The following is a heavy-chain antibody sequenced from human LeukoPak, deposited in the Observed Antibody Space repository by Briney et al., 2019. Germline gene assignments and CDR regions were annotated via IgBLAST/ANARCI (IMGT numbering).Heavy chain of an antibody. CDR1: GFTFSSYG. D-gene: IGHD2-2*01. CDR3: AKDFCSSTSCYYIGWFDP. V-gene: IGHV3-30*02. CDR2: IRYDGSNK. Sequence: PGGSLRLSCAASGFTFSSYGMHWVRQAPGKGLEWVAFIRYDGSNKYYADSVKGRFTISRDNSKSTLYLQMNSLRAEDTAVYYCAKDFCSSTSCYYIGWFDPWGQGTLVTVSS. J-gene: IGHJ5*02.